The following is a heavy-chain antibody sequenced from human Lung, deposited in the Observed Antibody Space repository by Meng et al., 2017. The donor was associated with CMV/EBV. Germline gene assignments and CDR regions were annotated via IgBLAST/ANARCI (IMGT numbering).Heavy chain of an antibody. Sequence: SCAASGFTFSNYAMHWVRQAPGKGLEWVAAVSYDGRNEYYAGSVQGRFTISRDNSKNTLYLQMSSLRAEDTAVHYCAREDYDFWSGFLHWGQGKXIAVAS. CDR2: VSYDGRNE. J-gene: IGHJ4*02. CDR3: AREDYDFWSGFLH. V-gene: IGHV3-30*04. D-gene: IGHD3-3*01. CDR1: GFTFSNYA.